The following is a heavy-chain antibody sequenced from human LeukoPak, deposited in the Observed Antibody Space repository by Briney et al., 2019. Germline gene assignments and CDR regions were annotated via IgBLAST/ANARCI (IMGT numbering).Heavy chain of an antibody. D-gene: IGHD6-13*01. CDR3: ARDPGPAAGDYYFDY. CDR2: ISYDGSNK. J-gene: IGHJ4*02. V-gene: IGHV3-30*04. CDR1: GFTFSSYA. Sequence: PGGSLRLSCAASGFTFSSYAMHWVRQAPGKGLEWVAVISYDGSNKYYADSVRGRFTISRDNSKNTLYLQMNSLRAEDTAVYYCARDPGPAAGDYYFDYWGQGTLVTVSS.